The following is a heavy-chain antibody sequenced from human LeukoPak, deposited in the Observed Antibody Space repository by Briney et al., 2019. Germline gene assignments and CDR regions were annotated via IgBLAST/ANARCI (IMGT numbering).Heavy chain of an antibody. J-gene: IGHJ4*02. V-gene: IGHV4-59*01. D-gene: IGHD3-10*01. CDR2: IYYSGST. CDR3: ARTPDRGGFDF. CDR1: SGSINSYY. Sequence: SETLSLTCTVSSGSINSYYWSWVRQPPGKGLEYIGYIYYSGSTHYNPSLKSRVTISVDTSKNQFSLSLSSVTAADTAVYYCARTPDRGGFDFWGQGMLVTVSS.